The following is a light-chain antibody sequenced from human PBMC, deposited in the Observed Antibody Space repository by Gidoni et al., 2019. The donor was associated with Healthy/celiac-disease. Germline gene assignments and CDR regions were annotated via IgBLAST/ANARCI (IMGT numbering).Light chain of an antibody. Sequence: DIQMTQSPSTLSASVGDRVTITCRASQSISSWLAWYQQKPGKAPKLLIYKASSLESGVPSRFSGSGSGTEFTVTISSLQPDDFATYYCQQYNSYRLTFGGXTKVEIK. CDR1: QSISSW. V-gene: IGKV1-5*03. CDR2: KAS. CDR3: QQYNSYRLT. J-gene: IGKJ4*01.